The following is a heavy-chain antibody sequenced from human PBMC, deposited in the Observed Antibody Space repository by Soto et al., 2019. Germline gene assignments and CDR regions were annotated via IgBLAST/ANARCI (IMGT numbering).Heavy chain of an antibody. J-gene: IGHJ3*02. CDR1: GYTLTELS. D-gene: IGHD6-13*01. Sequence: ASVKVSCKVSGYTLTELSMHWVRQAPGKGLEWMGGFDPEDGETIYAQKFQGRVTITRDTSASTAYMELSSLRSEDTAVYYCAREGQQLVQDAFDIWGQGTMVTVSS. V-gene: IGHV1-24*01. CDR2: FDPEDGET. CDR3: AREGQQLVQDAFDI.